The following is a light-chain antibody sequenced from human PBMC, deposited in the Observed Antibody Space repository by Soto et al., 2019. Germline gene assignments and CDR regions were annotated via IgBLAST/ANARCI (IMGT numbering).Light chain of an antibody. J-gene: IGKJ1*01. Sequence: EIVLTQSPGTLSLSPGERTTLSCRASQSVSSSYLAWYQQKPGQAPRLLIYGASSRATGIPDWFSRSGSGTDFTLTIGRLEPEDFAVYYCQQYGSSPWTFGQGTKVEIK. CDR3: QQYGSSPWT. CDR2: GAS. V-gene: IGKV3-20*01. CDR1: QSVSSSY.